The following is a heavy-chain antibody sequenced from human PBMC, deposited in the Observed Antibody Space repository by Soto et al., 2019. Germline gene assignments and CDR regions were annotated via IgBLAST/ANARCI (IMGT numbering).Heavy chain of an antibody. J-gene: IGHJ5*02. CDR1: GFTFSSYW. CDR3: ARGHSSSPNWFDP. Sequence: EVQLVESGGGLVQPGGSLRLSCAASGFTFSSYWMSWVHQAPGKGLEWVANIKQDGSAKYYVDSVKGRFTISKDNANNSVYLQMNSLRAEDTAVYYCARGHSSSPNWFDPWGQGTLVTVSS. D-gene: IGHD6-6*01. CDR2: IKQDGSAK. V-gene: IGHV3-7*03.